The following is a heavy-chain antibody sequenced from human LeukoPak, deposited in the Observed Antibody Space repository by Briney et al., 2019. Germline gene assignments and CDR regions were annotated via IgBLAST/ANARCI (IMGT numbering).Heavy chain of an antibody. CDR1: GFTFSSYA. J-gene: IGHJ6*02. CDR3: AREIRGWGVLYGMDV. Sequence: QPGGSLRLSCAASGFTFSSYAMHWVRQAPGKGLEWVSYISSSSSTIYYADSVKGRFTISRDNAKNSLYLQMNSLRAEDTAVYYCAREIRGWGVLYGMDVWGQGTTVTVSS. CDR2: ISSSSSTI. D-gene: IGHD3-10*01. V-gene: IGHV3-48*04.